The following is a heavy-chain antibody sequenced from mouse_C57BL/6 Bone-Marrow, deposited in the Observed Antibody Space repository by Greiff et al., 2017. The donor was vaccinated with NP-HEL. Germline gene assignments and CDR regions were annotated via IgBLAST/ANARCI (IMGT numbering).Heavy chain of an antibody. D-gene: IGHD2-5*01. V-gene: IGHV1-55*01. CDR1: GYTFTSYW. J-gene: IGHJ2*01. CDR3: ARRRAYYSNYDY. CDR2: IYPGSGST. Sequence: VQLQQPGAELVKPGASVKMSCKASGYTFTSYWITWVKQRPGQGLEWIGDIYPGSGSTNYNEKFKSKATLTVDTSSSTAYMQLSSLTSEDSAVYYCARRRAYYSNYDYWGQGTTLTVSS.